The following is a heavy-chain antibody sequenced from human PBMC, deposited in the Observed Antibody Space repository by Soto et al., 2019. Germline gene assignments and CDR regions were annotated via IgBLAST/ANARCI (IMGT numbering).Heavy chain of an antibody. V-gene: IGHV4-59*08. D-gene: IGHD3-16*01. CDR3: ASLWGWSVDY. CDR2: IYYSGRT. J-gene: IGHJ4*02. Sequence: QVQLQESGPGLVKPSETLSLTCTVSGGSISSYYWSWIRQPPGKGLEWIGYIYYSGRTNYNPSLKCRVTISVDTSKNQFSLKLSSVTAADTAVYYCASLWGWSVDYWGQGTLVTVSS. CDR1: GGSISSYY.